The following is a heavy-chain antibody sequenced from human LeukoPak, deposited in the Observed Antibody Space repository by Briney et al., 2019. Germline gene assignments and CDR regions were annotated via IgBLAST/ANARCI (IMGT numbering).Heavy chain of an antibody. Sequence: SETLSLTCTVSGGSISSYYWSWIRQPPGKGLEWIGYIYYSGSTNYNPSLKSRVTISVDTSKNQFSLKLSSVTAADTAVYYCARGIGSGWYEEFDYWGQGTLVTVSS. CDR3: ARGIGSGWYEEFDY. CDR2: IYYSGST. V-gene: IGHV4-59*01. D-gene: IGHD6-19*01. CDR1: GGSISSYY. J-gene: IGHJ4*02.